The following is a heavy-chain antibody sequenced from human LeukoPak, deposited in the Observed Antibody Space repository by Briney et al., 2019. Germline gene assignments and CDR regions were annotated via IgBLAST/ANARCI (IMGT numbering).Heavy chain of an antibody. D-gene: IGHD3-10*01. Sequence: SVKVSCKASGYTFTSYAMHWVRQAPGQRLEWMGRINAGNGNTKYSQKFQGRVTITRDTSASTAYMELSSLRSEDTAVYYCANTMVRGSYYYYGMDVWGQGTTVTVSS. CDR1: GYTFTSYA. J-gene: IGHJ6*02. CDR2: INAGNGNT. CDR3: ANTMVRGSYYYYGMDV. V-gene: IGHV1-3*01.